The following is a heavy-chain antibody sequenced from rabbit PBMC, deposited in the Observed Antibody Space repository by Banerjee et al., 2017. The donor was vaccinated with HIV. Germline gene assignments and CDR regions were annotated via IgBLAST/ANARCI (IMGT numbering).Heavy chain of an antibody. D-gene: IGHD1-1*01. J-gene: IGHJ4*01. Sequence: QEQLVESGGGLVQPGGSLKLSCKASGFDFSRYGVSWVRQAPGKGLEWIGIIDTGKGSTDYARWVNGRFTISNDNAQSTVDLQMNSLTAADTAIYFCARELAASGDLWGPGTLVTVS. V-gene: IGHV1S8*01. CDR2: IDTGKGST. CDR3: ARELAASGDL. CDR1: GFDFSRYG.